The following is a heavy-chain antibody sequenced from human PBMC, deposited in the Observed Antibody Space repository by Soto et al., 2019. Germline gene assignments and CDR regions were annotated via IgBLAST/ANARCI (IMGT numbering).Heavy chain of an antibody. CDR3: AKSQDVVVVPADS. J-gene: IGHJ4*02. D-gene: IGHD2-2*01. CDR2: IVGGGYT. CDR1: GFTFRSYA. V-gene: IGHV3-23*01. Sequence: GGSLRLSCAASGFTFRSYAMSWVRQAPGKGLEWVSSIVGGGYTYYADSVKGRFTISRDNSKNTLYLQMNSLRAEDTAVYYCAKSQDVVVVPADSWGQGTLVTVSS.